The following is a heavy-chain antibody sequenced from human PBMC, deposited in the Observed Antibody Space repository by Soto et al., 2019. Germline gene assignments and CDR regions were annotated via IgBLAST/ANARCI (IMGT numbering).Heavy chain of an antibody. V-gene: IGHV5-10-1*01. D-gene: IGHD6-13*01. Sequence: GEFLKISCKGSGYRFTSYWISWVRQMPGKGLEWMGRIDPSDSYTNYSPSFQGHVTISADKSISTAYLQWSSLKASDTAIYYCARHGYSSIDYWGLGILVTVSS. CDR3: ARHGYSSIDY. CDR1: GYRFTSYW. J-gene: IGHJ4*02. CDR2: IDPSDSYT.